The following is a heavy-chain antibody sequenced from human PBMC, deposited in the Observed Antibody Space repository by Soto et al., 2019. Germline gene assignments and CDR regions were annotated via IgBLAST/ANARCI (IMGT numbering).Heavy chain of an antibody. CDR1: GYSFPNYW. J-gene: IGHJ4*02. CDR2: IYPADSDT. CDR3: ARQLGQIGDYFDS. Sequence: EVQLVQSGAEVKKPGESLKISCKGSGYSFPNYWIGWVRQMPGKGLEWMGFIYPADSDTRYSPSFQGQVTISADRSISTAYLQGSSLKASDPAMFYCARQLGQIGDYFDSWGQGTLVTVSS. V-gene: IGHV5-51*01. D-gene: IGHD3-16*01.